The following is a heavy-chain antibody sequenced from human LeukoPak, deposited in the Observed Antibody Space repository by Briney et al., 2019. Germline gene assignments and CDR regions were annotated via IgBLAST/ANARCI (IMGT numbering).Heavy chain of an antibody. Sequence: GGSLRLSCAISGLTVNDNYMSWVRQAPGKGLEWVSLIFPDGQTYYADFVQGRFSISRDMSRNTLFLDMSSLRAEDTAVFFCARDNPVYGDFDYWGQGTLVTVSS. D-gene: IGHD4-17*01. J-gene: IGHJ4*02. CDR2: IFPDGQT. CDR3: ARDNPVYGDFDY. V-gene: IGHV3-53*01. CDR1: GLTVNDNY.